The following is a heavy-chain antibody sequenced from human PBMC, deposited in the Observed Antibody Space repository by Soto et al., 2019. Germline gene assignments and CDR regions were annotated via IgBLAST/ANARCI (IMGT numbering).Heavy chain of an antibody. V-gene: IGHV1-18*01. CDR3: ARGTTVETGSY. CDR2: ISAYNGNT. J-gene: IGHJ4*02. Sequence: QVQLVQSGAEVKKPGASVKVSCKASGYTFTSYGISWVRQAPGQGLEWMGWISAYNGNTNYAQKRRGRXPXTXXTATSTAYMELRSLRSDDTAVYYCARGTTVETGSYWGQGTLVTVSS. CDR1: GYTFTSYG. D-gene: IGHD4-17*01.